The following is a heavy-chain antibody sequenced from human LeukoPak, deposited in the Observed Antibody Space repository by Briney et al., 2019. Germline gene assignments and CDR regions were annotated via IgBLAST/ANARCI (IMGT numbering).Heavy chain of an antibody. CDR1: GGTFSSYA. Sequence: SVKVSCKAPGGTFSSYAISWVRQAPGQGLEWMGRIIPILGIANYAQKFQGRVTITADKSTSTAYMELSSLRSEDTAVYYCASLYSSSWYGYFQHWGQGTLVTVSS. V-gene: IGHV1-69*04. J-gene: IGHJ1*01. D-gene: IGHD6-13*01. CDR2: IIPILGIA. CDR3: ASLYSSSWYGYFQH.